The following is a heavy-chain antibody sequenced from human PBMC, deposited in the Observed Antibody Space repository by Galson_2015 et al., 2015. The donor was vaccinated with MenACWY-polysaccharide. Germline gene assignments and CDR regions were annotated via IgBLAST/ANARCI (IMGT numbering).Heavy chain of an antibody. Sequence: SLRLSCAASGFTFDDYAMHWVRQAPGKGLEWVSGISWSSGSIGYADSVKGRFTISRDNAKNSLYLQMNSLRAEDTALYYCAKGIRLRFLEWSTYYYYGMDVWGQGTTVTVSS. CDR2: ISWSSGSI. V-gene: IGHV3-9*01. CDR3: AKGIRLRFLEWSTYYYYGMDV. CDR1: GFTFDDYA. D-gene: IGHD3-3*01. J-gene: IGHJ6*02.